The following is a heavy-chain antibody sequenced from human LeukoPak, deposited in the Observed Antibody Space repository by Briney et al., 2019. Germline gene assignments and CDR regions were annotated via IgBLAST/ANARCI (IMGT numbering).Heavy chain of an antibody. CDR3: TTLRYYSGGSCRRPIDY. Sequence: GGSLRLSCAASGFTFSSYAMSWVRQAPGKGLEWVGRIKSKTDGGTTDYAAPVKGRFTISRDDSKNTLYLQMNSLKTEDTAVYYCTTLRYYSGGSCRRPIDYWGQGTLVTVSS. CDR2: IKSKTDGGTT. D-gene: IGHD2-15*01. V-gene: IGHV3-15*01. J-gene: IGHJ4*02. CDR1: GFTFSSYA.